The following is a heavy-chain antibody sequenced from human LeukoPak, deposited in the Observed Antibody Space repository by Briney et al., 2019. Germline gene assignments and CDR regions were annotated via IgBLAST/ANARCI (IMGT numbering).Heavy chain of an antibody. J-gene: IGHJ5*02. CDR1: GFTFGVYA. Sequence: GGSLRLSCSVSGFTFGVYALHWVRQAPGKGLEFVSAISSSGADTYYADSVKGRFTVSRDNSKNTLYLQMNSLRAEDTAVYYCARHYGPWGQGTLVTVSS. CDR3: ARHYGP. V-gene: IGHV3-64*04. D-gene: IGHD3-16*01. CDR2: ISSSGADT.